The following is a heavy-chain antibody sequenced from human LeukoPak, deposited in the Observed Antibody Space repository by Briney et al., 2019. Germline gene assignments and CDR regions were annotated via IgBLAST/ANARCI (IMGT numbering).Heavy chain of an antibody. CDR1: GGTFSSYA. D-gene: IGHD2-21*02. J-gene: IGHJ4*02. V-gene: IGHV1-69*05. Sequence: SVMVSCKASGGTFSSYAISWVRQAPGQGLEWMGRIIPIFGTANYAQKFQGRVTITTDESTSTAYMELSSLRSEDTAVYYCARDLYCGGDCYSWFDYWGQGTLVTVSS. CDR2: IIPIFGTA. CDR3: ARDLYCGGDCYSWFDY.